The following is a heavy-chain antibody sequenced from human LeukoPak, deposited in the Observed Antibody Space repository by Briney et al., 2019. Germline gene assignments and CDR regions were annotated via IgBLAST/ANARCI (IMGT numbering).Heavy chain of an antibody. V-gene: IGHV3-23*01. Sequence: LGGSLRLSCAASGFTFSNYAMSWVRPAPGGGLEWVSAITGSDGTTYYADSVKGRFTLSRDNSKNTLCRQMNCPGVEDTAGYYCAQWGVYDIMTRYYVSDYWGQGTLVTVSS. J-gene: IGHJ4*02. CDR3: AQWGVYDIMTRYYVSDY. CDR1: GFTFSNYA. D-gene: IGHD3-9*01. CDR2: ITGSDGTT.